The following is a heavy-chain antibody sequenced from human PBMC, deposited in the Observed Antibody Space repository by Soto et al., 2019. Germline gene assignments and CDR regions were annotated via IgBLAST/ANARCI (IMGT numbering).Heavy chain of an antibody. J-gene: IGHJ4*02. D-gene: IGHD2-2*01. CDR1: GFTFSNYW. CDR3: AREGRGYCSSTTCPGI. CDR2: IKLDGSEK. V-gene: IGHV3-7*01. Sequence: GGSLRLSCAASGFTFSNYWMSWVRQAPGKGLEWVANIKLDGSEKNYLDSVKGRFTVSSDSAKNSVYPQMNSLRAEDTAVYYCAREGRGYCSSTTCPGIWGQGTLVTVSS.